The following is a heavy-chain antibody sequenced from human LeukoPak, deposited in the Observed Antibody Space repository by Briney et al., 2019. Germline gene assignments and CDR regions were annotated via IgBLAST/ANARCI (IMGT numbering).Heavy chain of an antibody. J-gene: IGHJ4*02. D-gene: IGHD3-3*01. Sequence: ASVKVSCKASGYTSTGYYMHWVRQAPGQGLEWMGWINPNSGGTNYAQKFQGRVTMTRDTSISTAYMELSRLRSDDTAVYYCAXXKLRFLEWPSSFDYWGQGTLVTVSS. V-gene: IGHV1-2*02. CDR2: INPNSGGT. CDR3: AXXKLRFLEWPSSFDY. CDR1: GYTSTGYY.